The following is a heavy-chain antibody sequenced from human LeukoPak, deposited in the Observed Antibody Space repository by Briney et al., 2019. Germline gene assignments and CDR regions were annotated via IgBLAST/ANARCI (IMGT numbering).Heavy chain of an antibody. CDR2: ISYDGSSK. CDR3: AKDIDYDSSGYPFDY. V-gene: IGHV3-30*18. J-gene: IGHJ4*02. Sequence: QPGRSLRLSCAASGFTFSSYGMHWARQAPGKGLEWVAAISYDGSSKYSADSVKGRFTISRDNSKNTLHLQMNSLRAEDTAVYYCAKDIDYDSSGYPFDYWGQGTLVTVSS. D-gene: IGHD3-22*01. CDR1: GFTFSSYG.